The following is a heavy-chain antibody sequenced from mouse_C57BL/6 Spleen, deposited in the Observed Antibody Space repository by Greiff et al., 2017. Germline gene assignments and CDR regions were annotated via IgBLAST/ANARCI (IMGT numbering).Heavy chain of an antibody. CDR1: DYTFTSYT. V-gene: IGHV1-4*01. CDR2: INPSSGYT. J-gene: IGHJ4*01. CDR3: AREDAMDD. Sequence: VQLQQSGAELARPGASVKMSCKASDYTFTSYTMHWVKQRPGQGLEWIGYINPSSGYTKYNQKFKDKATLTADKSSSTAYMQLSSLTSEDAAVYYCAREDAMDDWGQGTSVTVSA.